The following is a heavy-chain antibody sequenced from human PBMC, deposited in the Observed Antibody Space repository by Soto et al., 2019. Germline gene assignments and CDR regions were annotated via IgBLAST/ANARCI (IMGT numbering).Heavy chain of an antibody. J-gene: IGHJ4*02. D-gene: IGHD3-22*01. CDR1: GFPFVDYA. V-gene: IGHV3-9*01. CDR3: AKDMEYDSSGYYGH. CDR2: ISWNSGSI. Sequence: GGSLRLSCAASGFPFVDYAMHWVRQAPGKGLEWVSGISWNSGSIGYADSVKGRFTISRDNAKNSLYLQMNSLRAEDTALYYCAKDMEYDSSGYYGHWGQGTLVTVSS.